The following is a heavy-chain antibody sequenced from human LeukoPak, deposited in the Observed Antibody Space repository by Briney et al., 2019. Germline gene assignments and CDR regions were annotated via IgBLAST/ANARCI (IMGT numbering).Heavy chain of an antibody. Sequence: PGGSLRLTCTASGFTFSSYWMSWVRQAPGKGLEWVANIKQDGSEKYYVDSAKGRFTISRDNAKNSLYLQMNSLRAEDTAVYYCARNLYYDFWSGYLHAFDIWGQGTMVTVSS. V-gene: IGHV3-7*01. CDR2: IKQDGSEK. D-gene: IGHD3-3*01. CDR3: ARNLYYDFWSGYLHAFDI. CDR1: GFTFSSYW. J-gene: IGHJ3*02.